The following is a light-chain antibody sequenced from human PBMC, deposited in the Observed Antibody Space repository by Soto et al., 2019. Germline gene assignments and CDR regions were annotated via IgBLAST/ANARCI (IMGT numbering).Light chain of an antibody. CDR1: QTGNNNY. CDR2: GVY. CDR3: QHYGYSQWT. J-gene: IGKJ1*01. Sequence: MVLTQSPGTLSLSPGERATLSCRASQTGNNNYLAWYQHKSGQAPRLLIYGVYTRASGIPDRFSGSGSGTEFTLTITRLEPEDSAVYFCQHYGYSQWTFGQGTKVDIK. V-gene: IGKV3-20*01.